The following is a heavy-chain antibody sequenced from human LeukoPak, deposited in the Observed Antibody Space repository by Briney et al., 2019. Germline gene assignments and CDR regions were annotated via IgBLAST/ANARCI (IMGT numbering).Heavy chain of an antibody. D-gene: IGHD4-23*01. CDR1: GGSISGYY. J-gene: IGHJ5*02. V-gene: IGHV4-59*12. Sequence: SETLSLTCTVSGGSISGYYWSWIRQPPGKGLEWIGYIYYSGSTYYNPSLKSRVTISVDTSKNQFSLKLSSVTAADTAVYYCARTNDYGGNRGRWFDPWGQGTLVTVSS. CDR2: IYYSGST. CDR3: ARTNDYGGNRGRWFDP.